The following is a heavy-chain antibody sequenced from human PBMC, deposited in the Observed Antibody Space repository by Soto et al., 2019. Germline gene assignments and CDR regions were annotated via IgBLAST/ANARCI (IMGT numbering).Heavy chain of an antibody. J-gene: IGHJ5*02. CDR1: GYTFTSYG. Sequence: ASVKVSCKASGYTFTSYGISWVRQAPGQGLEWMGWISAYNGDTNYAQKLQGRVTMTTDTSTSTAYMELRSPRSDDTAVYYCARDLVVVAQRYNWFDPWGQGTLVTVSS. CDR2: ISAYNGDT. D-gene: IGHD2-15*01. V-gene: IGHV1-18*01. CDR3: ARDLVVVAQRYNWFDP.